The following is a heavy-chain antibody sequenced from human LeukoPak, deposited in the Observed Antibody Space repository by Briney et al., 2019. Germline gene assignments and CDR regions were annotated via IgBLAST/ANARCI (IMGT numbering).Heavy chain of an antibody. V-gene: IGHV3-23*01. Sequence: GGSLRLSCAASGFTFSNYAISWVRQAPGKGLEWVSAISGSGDSTFYADSVKGRFTISRDNAKNSLYLQMNSLRAEDTAVYYCARGSAAAGTAYYFDYWGQGTLVTVSS. CDR1: GFTFSNYA. CDR3: ARGSAAAGTAYYFDY. J-gene: IGHJ4*02. D-gene: IGHD6-13*01. CDR2: ISGSGDST.